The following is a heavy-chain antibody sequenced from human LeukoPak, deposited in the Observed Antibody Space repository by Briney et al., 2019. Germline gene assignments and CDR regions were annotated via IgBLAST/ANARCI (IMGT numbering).Heavy chain of an antibody. CDR3: ARNMALDY. J-gene: IGHJ4*02. CDR1: GYNFNDYD. Sequence: ASVKVSCKASGYNFNDYDINWVRQAAGQGLEWMGRINRGTDNTEYAQKFQGRVTMTKDTSITTVYMELSSLRSDDAAVYCCARNMALDYWGQGSLVTVSS. D-gene: IGHD2/OR15-2a*01. CDR2: INRGTDNT. V-gene: IGHV1-8*01.